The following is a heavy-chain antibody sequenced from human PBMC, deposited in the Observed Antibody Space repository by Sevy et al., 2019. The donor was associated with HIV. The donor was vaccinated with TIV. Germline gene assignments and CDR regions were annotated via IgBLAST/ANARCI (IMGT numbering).Heavy chain of an antibody. CDR2: VYYTGGT. V-gene: IGHV4-59*08. CDR3: ARRNDFDI. J-gene: IGHJ3*02. CDR1: GGSINSDH. Sequence: SETLSLTCTVSGGSINSDHWNWIRQPPGKGLEWIGYVYYTGGTNYNPSLKNRVTISVDRTKNQFSLKLTSVTAADTAVYYCARRNDFDIWGQWTMVTGSS.